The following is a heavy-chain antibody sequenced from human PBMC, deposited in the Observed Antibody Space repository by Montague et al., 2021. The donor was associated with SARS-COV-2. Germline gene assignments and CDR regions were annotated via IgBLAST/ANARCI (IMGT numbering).Heavy chain of an antibody. CDR2: IYYSGST. CDR3: ARHGKTRIAMIVVVIGYFDY. V-gene: IGHV4-39*01. CDR1: GGSISSSSYY. D-gene: IGHD3-22*01. J-gene: IGHJ4*02. Sequence: SETPVLTCTVSGGSISSSSYYWGWIRQPPGKGLEWIGSIYYSGSTYYNPSLKSRVTISVDTSKNQFSLKLSSVTAADTAVYYCARHGKTRIAMIVVVIGYFDYWGQGTLVTVSS.